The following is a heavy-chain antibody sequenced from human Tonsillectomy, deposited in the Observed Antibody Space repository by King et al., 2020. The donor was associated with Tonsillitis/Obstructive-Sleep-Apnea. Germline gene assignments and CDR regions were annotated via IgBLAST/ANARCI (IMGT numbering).Heavy chain of an antibody. CDR3: ARDEDHDILTGWEGMDV. Sequence: VQLVQSGGGVVQPGRSLRLSCAASGFSFSSYAIHWVRQAPGKGLEWVAVISYDGSNKYYADSVKGRFTISRDNPKNTLYLQMNSLRAEDTAVYYCARDEDHDILTGWEGMDVWGQGTTVTVSS. CDR1: GFSFSSYA. CDR2: ISYDGSNK. V-gene: IGHV3-30*04. J-gene: IGHJ6*02. D-gene: IGHD3-9*01.